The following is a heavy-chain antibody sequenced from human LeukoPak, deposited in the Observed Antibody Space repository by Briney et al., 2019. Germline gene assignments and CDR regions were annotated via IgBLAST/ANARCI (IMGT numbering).Heavy chain of an antibody. Sequence: SETLSLTCTVSGGCISSSSYYWGWIRQPPGKGLEWIGSIYYSGSTYYNPSLKSRVTISVDTSKNQFSLKLSSVTAADTAVYYCARDRGIFGVVYYFDYWGQGTPVTVSS. CDR1: GGCISSSSYY. D-gene: IGHD3-3*01. J-gene: IGHJ4*02. CDR3: ARDRGIFGVVYYFDY. CDR2: IYYSGST. V-gene: IGHV4-39*07.